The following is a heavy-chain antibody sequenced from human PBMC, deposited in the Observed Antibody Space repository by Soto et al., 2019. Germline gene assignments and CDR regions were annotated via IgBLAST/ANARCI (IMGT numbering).Heavy chain of an antibody. Sequence: PGESLKISCKGSGCNYDTYWIAWVRQMPGKGLEWMGIIFPRDSDTRYRPSFQGQVTISADRSTTTAYLQWYSLKASDTAMYYCARSYYDSSGYYYDMDYWGQGTLVTVSS. D-gene: IGHD3-22*01. V-gene: IGHV5-51*01. CDR3: ARSYYDSSGYYYDMDY. J-gene: IGHJ4*02. CDR2: IFPRDSDT. CDR1: GCNYDTYW.